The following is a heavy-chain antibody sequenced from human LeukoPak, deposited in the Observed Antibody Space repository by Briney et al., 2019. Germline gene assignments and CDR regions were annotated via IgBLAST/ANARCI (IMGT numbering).Heavy chain of an antibody. CDR1: GFTFSSYG. Sequence: PGGSLRLSCAASGFTFSSYGMHWVRQAPGKGLEWVAVVSYDGSKTYYTDSVKGRFTISRDNSKNTLYLQMNSLRAEDTAVYYCAKDRFALGDIVVVPAANPAIPSDYWGQGTLVTVSS. CDR2: VSYDGSKT. J-gene: IGHJ4*02. CDR3: AKDRFALGDIVVVPAANPAIPSDY. V-gene: IGHV3-30*18. D-gene: IGHD2-2*01.